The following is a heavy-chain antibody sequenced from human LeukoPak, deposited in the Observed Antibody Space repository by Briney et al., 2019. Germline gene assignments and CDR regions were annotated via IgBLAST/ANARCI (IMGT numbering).Heavy chain of an antibody. D-gene: IGHD3-10*01. CDR2: ISWNSGSI. J-gene: IGHJ6*02. CDR3: AKEDVRGGLRYYGMDV. CDR1: GFTSDDYA. V-gene: IGHV3-9*02. Sequence: GGSLRLSCAASGFTSDDYAMHWVRQAPGEGLGWGSGISWNSGSIGYADSVRGRFTISRDNAKNSLYLQMNSLRAEDTALYYCAKEDVRGGLRYYGMDVWGQGTMVTVSS.